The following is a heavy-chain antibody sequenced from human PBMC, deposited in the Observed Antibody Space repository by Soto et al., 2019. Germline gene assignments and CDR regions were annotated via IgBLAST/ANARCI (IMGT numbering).Heavy chain of an antibody. V-gene: IGHV1-18*01. D-gene: IGHD2-15*01. CDR3: ARAEGSCSGGSCYFDSAFDI. CDR2: ISAYNGNT. Sequence: QVQLVQSGAEVKKPGASVKVSCKASGYTFTSYGISWVRQAPGQGLEWMGWISAYNGNTNYAQKLQGRVTMTTDTYTSTAYMELRSLRSDDTAVYYCARAEGSCSGGSCYFDSAFDIWGQGTMVTVSS. J-gene: IGHJ3*02. CDR1: GYTFTSYG.